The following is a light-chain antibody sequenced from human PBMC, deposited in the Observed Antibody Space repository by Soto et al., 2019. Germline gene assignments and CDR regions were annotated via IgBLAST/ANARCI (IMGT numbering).Light chain of an antibody. CDR2: DAS. V-gene: IGKV3-11*01. CDR1: QSVTSY. J-gene: IGKJ2*01. Sequence: EIVLTQSPATLSLSPGERATLSCRASQSVTSYLAWYQHKPGQPPRLLIHDASIRATGIPVRFSASGSGTDFTLTISSLEPEDFAVYYCQQRSNWPLYTFGQGTRLEI. CDR3: QQRSNWPLYT.